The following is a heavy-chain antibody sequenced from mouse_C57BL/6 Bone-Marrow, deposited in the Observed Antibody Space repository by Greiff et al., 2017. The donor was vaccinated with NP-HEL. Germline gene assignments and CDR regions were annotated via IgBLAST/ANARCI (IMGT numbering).Heavy chain of an antibody. D-gene: IGHD2-5*01. CDR3: ARPYYYSNPWFAY. J-gene: IGHJ3*01. CDR1: GFTFSSYG. V-gene: IGHV5-6*01. CDR2: SSSGGSYT. Sequence: EVKLVESGGDLVKPGGSLKLSCAASGFTFSSYGMSWVRPTPDKRLEWVATSSSGGSYTYYPDSVKGRFTISRDNAKNTLDLQTSSLKSEDTAMYYCARPYYYSNPWFAYWGQGTLVTVSA.